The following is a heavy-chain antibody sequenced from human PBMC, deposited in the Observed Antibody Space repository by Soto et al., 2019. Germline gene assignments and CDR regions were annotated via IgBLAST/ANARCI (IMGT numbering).Heavy chain of an antibody. Sequence: SETLSLTCTVPGGSISSSSYYWGWIRQPPGKGPEWHGSIYYSGSTYYNPSLKSRVTISVDTSKNQYSLKLSSVTPADTAVYYCASHPLYNWNYVCWGQGTLVNVSS. CDR3: ASHPLYNWNYVC. D-gene: IGHD1-7*01. V-gene: IGHV4-39*01. J-gene: IGHJ4*02. CDR2: IYYSGST. CDR1: GGSISSSSYY.